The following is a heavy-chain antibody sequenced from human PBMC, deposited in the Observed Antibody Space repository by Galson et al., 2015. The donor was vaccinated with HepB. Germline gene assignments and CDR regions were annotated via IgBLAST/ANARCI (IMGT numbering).Heavy chain of an antibody. CDR3: RYYDFWSGYFPFDY. D-gene: IGHD3-3*01. Sequence: SLRLSCAASGFTFGDYAMSWFRQAPGKGLEWVGFIRSKAYGGTTEYAASVKGRFTISRDDSKSIAYLQMNSLKTEDTAVYYCRYYDFWSGYFPFDYWGQGTLVTVSS. CDR1: GFTFGDYA. V-gene: IGHV3-49*03. J-gene: IGHJ4*02. CDR2: IRSKAYGGTT.